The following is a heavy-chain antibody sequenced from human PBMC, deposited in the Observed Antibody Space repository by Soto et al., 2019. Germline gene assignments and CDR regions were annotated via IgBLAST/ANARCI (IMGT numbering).Heavy chain of an antibody. V-gene: IGHV3-23*01. CDR3: ASTSNYDILTGYYLGAPFDY. CDR1: GFTFSSYA. Sequence: GGSLRLSCAASGFTFSSYAMSWVRQAPGKGLEWVSAISGSGGSTYYADSVKGRFTISRDNSKNTLYLQMNSLRAEDTAVYYCASTSNYDILTGYYLGAPFDYWGQGTLVTVSS. CDR2: ISGSGGST. J-gene: IGHJ4*02. D-gene: IGHD3-9*01.